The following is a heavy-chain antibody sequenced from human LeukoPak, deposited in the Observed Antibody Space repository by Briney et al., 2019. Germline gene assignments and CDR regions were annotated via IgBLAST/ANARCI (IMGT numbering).Heavy chain of an antibody. V-gene: IGHV5-51*01. CDR2: IYPGDSDT. D-gene: IGHD2-8*01. CDR3: ARFGVYATTGNFDY. CDR1: GYNFTTFW. J-gene: IGHJ4*02. Sequence: GESLEISCRTSGYNFTTFWIGWVRQMPGKGLEWMGIIYPGDSDTRYSPPFQGQVTISADKSINTVYLHWNTLKASDTAMYYCARFGVYATTGNFDYWGQGTLVTVSS.